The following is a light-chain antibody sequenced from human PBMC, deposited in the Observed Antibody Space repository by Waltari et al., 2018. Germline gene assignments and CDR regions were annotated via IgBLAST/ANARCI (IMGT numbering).Light chain of an antibody. Sequence: DIQMTQSPSSLSASVGDRVTITCRASQSISSYLNWYQQKPGKAPKLLIYAASSLQSGVPSRFSVSGSGTDFTLTISSLQPEDFATYYCQQSYSTHWTFGQGTKVEIK. J-gene: IGKJ1*01. CDR3: QQSYSTHWT. V-gene: IGKV1-39*01. CDR2: AAS. CDR1: QSISSY.